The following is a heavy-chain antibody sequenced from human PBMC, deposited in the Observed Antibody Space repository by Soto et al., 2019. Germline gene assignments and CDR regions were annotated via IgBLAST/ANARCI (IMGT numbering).Heavy chain of an antibody. D-gene: IGHD1-26*01. J-gene: IGHJ4*02. CDR2: IKQDGSEK. Sequence: EVQLVESGGGLVQPGGSLRLSCAASRFTFGSYWMGWVRQAPGKGLEWVADIKQDGSEKYYVDSVKGRFTISRDNAKNSLYLQKSSLRAEDTAVYYCARDGGEQLRYYFDYWGQGTLVTVCS. CDR1: RFTFGSYW. CDR3: ARDGGEQLRYYFDY. V-gene: IGHV3-7*01.